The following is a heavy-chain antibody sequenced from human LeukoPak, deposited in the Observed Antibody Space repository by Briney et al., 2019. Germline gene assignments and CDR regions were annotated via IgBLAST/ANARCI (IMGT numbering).Heavy chain of an antibody. V-gene: IGHV4-59*11. J-gene: IGHJ4*02. CDR3: ARFSSGCSESSCYLTN. Sequence: PSETLSLTCSVSGGSLSSHYWSWIRQPPGKEMELIGHIYSSGTTYYNPSVGSRVTILLQTPKNQFSLRLNSVTTADTAVYYCARFSSGCSESSCYLTNWGQGTLVIVSS. D-gene: IGHD2-2*01. CDR2: IYSSGTT. CDR1: GGSLSSHY.